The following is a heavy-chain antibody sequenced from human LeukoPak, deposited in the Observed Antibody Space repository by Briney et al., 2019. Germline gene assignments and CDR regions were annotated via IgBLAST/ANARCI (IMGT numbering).Heavy chain of an antibody. Sequence: ASVKVSCKASGYAFTSYYMHWVRQAPGQGLEWMGIINPSGGSTSYAQKFQSRNTMTKDTTTTTVYMGLSSLRSEDTAVYYCAREDSSGWYVFDYWGQGTLVTVSS. V-gene: IGHV1-46*01. CDR1: GYAFTSYY. J-gene: IGHJ4*02. CDR3: AREDSSGWYVFDY. CDR2: INPSGGST. D-gene: IGHD6-19*01.